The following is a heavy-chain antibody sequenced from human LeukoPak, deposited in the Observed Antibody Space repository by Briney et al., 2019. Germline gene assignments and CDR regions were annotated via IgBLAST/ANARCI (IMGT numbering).Heavy chain of an antibody. CDR1: GFTFNNYA. CDR2: ITWNSDST. D-gene: IGHD3-22*01. CDR3: AKTTLTFHFDTNGYYFDN. J-gene: IGHJ4*02. V-gene: IGHV3-9*01. Sequence: PGGSLRLSCAASGFTFNNYAMSWVRQAPGKGLEWVSGITWNSDSTGYADSVKGRFTISRDNAKNSLYLEMNSLRDEDTALYHCAKTTLTFHFDTNGYYFDNWGQGTLVTVS.